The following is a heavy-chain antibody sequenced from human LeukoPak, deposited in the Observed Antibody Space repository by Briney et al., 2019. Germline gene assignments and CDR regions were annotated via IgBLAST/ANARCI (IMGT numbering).Heavy chain of an antibody. Sequence: SQTLSLTCTVSGGSISSGDYYWSWIRQPPGKGLEWIGYIYYSGSTYYNPSLKSRVTISVDTSKNQFSLKLSSVTAADTAVYYRAREVDNPYWYFDLWGRGTLVTASS. CDR1: GGSISSGDYY. V-gene: IGHV4-30-4*08. D-gene: IGHD1-1*01. CDR2: IYYSGST. CDR3: AREVDNPYWYFDL. J-gene: IGHJ2*01.